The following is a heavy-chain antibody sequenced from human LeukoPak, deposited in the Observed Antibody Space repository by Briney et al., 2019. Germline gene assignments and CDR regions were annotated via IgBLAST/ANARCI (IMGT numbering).Heavy chain of an antibody. CDR1: GGSISSYY. V-gene: IGHV4-59*01. CDR2: IYYSGSY. D-gene: IGHD2-2*02. CDR3: ARDIGGGFCSSASCYMRAFDI. J-gene: IGHJ3*02. Sequence: SETLSLTCTVSGGSISSYYWSWIRQPPGKGLEWLGYIYYSGSYNYNPSLKSRVTISVDTSKNQFSLKLSSVTAADTAVYYCARDIGGGFCSSASCYMRAFDIWGQGTMVTASS.